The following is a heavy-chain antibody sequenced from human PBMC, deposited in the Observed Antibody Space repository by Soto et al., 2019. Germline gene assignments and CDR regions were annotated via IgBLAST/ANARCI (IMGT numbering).Heavy chain of an antibody. CDR3: ASSRRVWSNSGRYYGYYYYGMDV. D-gene: IGHD3-10*01. CDR2: INHSGST. V-gene: IGHV4-34*01. CDR1: GGPFSGYY. J-gene: IGHJ6*02. Sequence: SETLSLTCAVYGGPFSGYYWSWIRQPPGKGLEWTGEINHSGSTNYNPSLKSQVTISVDTSKNQFSLRLSSVTAADTAVYYCASSRRVWSNSGRYYGYYYYGMDVWGQGTTVTVSS.